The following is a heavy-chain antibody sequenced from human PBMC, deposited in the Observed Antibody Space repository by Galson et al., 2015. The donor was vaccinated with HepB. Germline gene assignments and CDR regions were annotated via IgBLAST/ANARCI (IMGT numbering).Heavy chain of an antibody. Sequence: SLRLSCAASGFTFDDYAMHWVRQAPGKGLEWVSGISWNSGSIGYADSVKGRFTISRDNAKNSLYLQMNSLRAEDTALYYCAKDTGAYYYGSGSYGFDPWGQGTLVTVSS. D-gene: IGHD3-10*01. CDR3: AKDTGAYYYGSGSYGFDP. J-gene: IGHJ5*02. V-gene: IGHV3-9*01. CDR1: GFTFDDYA. CDR2: ISWNSGSI.